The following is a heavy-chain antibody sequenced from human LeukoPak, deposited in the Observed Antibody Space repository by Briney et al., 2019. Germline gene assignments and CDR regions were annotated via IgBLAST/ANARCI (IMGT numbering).Heavy chain of an antibody. D-gene: IGHD3-10*01. V-gene: IGHV1-69*06. Sequence: SVKVSCKASGGTFSSYAISWVRQAPGQGLEWMGGIIPIFGTANYAQKFQGRVTITVDKSTSTAYMELSSLRSEDTAVYYCARDQVTMVRGVRGIGYWGQGTLVTVSS. CDR3: ARDQVTMVRGVRGIGY. J-gene: IGHJ4*02. CDR2: IIPIFGTA. CDR1: GGTFSSYA.